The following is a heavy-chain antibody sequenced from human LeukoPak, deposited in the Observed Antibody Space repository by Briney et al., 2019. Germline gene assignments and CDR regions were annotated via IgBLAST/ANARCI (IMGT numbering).Heavy chain of an antibody. CDR1: GGSISSYY. J-gene: IGHJ2*01. CDR3: ARGWYFDL. CDR2: IHYSGST. Sequence: SETLSLTCTLSGGSISSYYGSWIPQPPGKGLEWIGYIHYSGSTNYNPSLKSRVTISVDTSKNQFSLKLSSVTAADTAVYYCARGWYFDLWGRGTLVTVSS. V-gene: IGHV4-59*01.